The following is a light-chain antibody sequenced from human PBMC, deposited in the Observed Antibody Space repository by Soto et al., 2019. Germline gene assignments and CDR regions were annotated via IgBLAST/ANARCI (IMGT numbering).Light chain of an antibody. CDR3: QRYGSSRGLT. J-gene: IGKJ4*01. V-gene: IGKV3-20*01. CDR1: QSVSSSY. CDR2: GAS. Sequence: EIVLTQSPGTLSLSPGERATLSCRASQSVSSSYLAWYQQKPGQAPRLLIYGASSRATGIPDRFSGSGSGTDFTLTISRLEPEDFAVYYCQRYGSSRGLTFGGGTKVDIK.